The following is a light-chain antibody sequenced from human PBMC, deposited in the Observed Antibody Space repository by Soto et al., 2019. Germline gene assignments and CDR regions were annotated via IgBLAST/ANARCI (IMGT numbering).Light chain of an antibody. CDR2: TNN. CDR1: SSNIGAGYD. V-gene: IGLV1-40*01. Sequence: QSVLTQPPSVSGAPGQRVTISCTGSSSNIGAGYDVHWYQQFPGTAPKLLIYTNNNRPSGVPDRFSGSKSGTSASLAITGLQAEDEADYYCQSYDNSLSGSRGFGTGTKLTVL. J-gene: IGLJ1*01. CDR3: QSYDNSLSGSRG.